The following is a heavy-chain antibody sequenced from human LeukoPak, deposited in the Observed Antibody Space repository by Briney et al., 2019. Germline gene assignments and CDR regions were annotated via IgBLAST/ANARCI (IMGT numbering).Heavy chain of an antibody. J-gene: IGHJ4*02. Sequence: GGSLRLSCAASGFSFSDYYMSWIRQAPGKGLEWVSYISSSGRTIYYADSVKGRFTISRDSAKNSLYLQMNSLRADDTAVYYCAREDASSSDYWGQGTLVTVSS. CDR1: GFSFSDYY. V-gene: IGHV3-11*04. D-gene: IGHD6-13*01. CDR2: ISSSGRTI. CDR3: AREDASSSDY.